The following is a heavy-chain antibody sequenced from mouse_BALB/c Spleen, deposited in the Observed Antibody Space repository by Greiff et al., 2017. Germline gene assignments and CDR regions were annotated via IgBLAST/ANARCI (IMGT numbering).Heavy chain of an antibody. CDR1: GFTFNTYA. Sequence: EVKLVESGGGLVQPKGSLKLSCAASGFTFNTYAMHWVCQAPGKGLEWVARIRSKSNNYATYYADSVKDRFTISRDDSQSMLYLQMNNLKTEDTAMYYCVREGITTGYAMDYWGQGTSVTVSS. V-gene: IGHV10-3*03. D-gene: IGHD2-4*01. CDR3: VREGITTGYAMDY. J-gene: IGHJ4*01. CDR2: IRSKSNNYAT.